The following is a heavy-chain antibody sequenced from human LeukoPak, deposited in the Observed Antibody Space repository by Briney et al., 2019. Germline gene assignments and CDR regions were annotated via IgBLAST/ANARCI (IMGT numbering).Heavy chain of an antibody. CDR3: ARVKIATGTGNWLDP. CDR1: GYTFTGYY. CDR2: INPNSGGT. V-gene: IGHV1-2*02. D-gene: IGHD3-9*01. J-gene: IGHJ5*02. Sequence: ASVKVSCKASGYTFTGYYMHWVRQAPGQGLEWMGWINPNSGGTNYAQNLQGRVTMTTDTSTTTAYMELRSLRSDDTALYYCARVKIATGTGNWLDPWGQGTLVTVSS.